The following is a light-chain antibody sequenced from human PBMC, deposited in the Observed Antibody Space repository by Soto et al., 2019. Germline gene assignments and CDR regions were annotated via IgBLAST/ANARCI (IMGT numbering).Light chain of an antibody. V-gene: IGLV2-23*01. Sequence: QSALTQPASVSGSPGESITISCTGTSSDVGTYNLVTRYQQHPGRVPKLILYEGNKRPSGVSSRFSASKSGNTASLTISGLQAEDEADYFCCSYAPSRTLLFGGGTKVTVL. CDR2: EGN. J-gene: IGLJ2*01. CDR1: SSDVGTYNL. CDR3: CSYAPSRTLL.